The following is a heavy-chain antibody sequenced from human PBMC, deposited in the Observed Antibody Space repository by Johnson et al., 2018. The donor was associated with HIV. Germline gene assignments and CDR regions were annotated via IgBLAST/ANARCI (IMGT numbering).Heavy chain of an antibody. D-gene: IGHD3-10*01. Sequence: EQLVESGGGVVQPGRSLRLSCAASGFTFSSYAMSWVRQAPGKGLEWVSAISGSGGSTYYADSVKGRFTISRDNSKNTLYLQMDSLRIEDTAFYYCARDLYYGSGSSVAFDIWGQGTMVTVSS. V-gene: IGHV3-23*04. CDR1: GFTFSSYA. J-gene: IGHJ3*02. CDR2: ISGSGGST. CDR3: ARDLYYGSGSSVAFDI.